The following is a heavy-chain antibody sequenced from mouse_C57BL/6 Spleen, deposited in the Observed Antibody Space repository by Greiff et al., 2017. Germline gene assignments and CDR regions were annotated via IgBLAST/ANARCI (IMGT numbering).Heavy chain of an antibody. V-gene: IGHV1-54*01. Sequence: QVQLKQSGAELVRPGTSVKVSCKASGYAFTNYLIEWVKRRPGQGLEWIGVINPGSGGTNYNEKFKGKATLTADKSSSTAYMQLSSLTSEDSAVYFCARGGSSGYSQFAYWGQGTLVTVSA. D-gene: IGHD3-2*02. CDR3: ARGGSSGYSQFAY. CDR1: GYAFTNYL. J-gene: IGHJ3*01. CDR2: INPGSGGT.